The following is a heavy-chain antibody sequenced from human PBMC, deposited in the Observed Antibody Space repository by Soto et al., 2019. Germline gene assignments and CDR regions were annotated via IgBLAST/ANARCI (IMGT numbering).Heavy chain of an antibody. CDR1: GFTFSSYA. J-gene: IGHJ4*02. Sequence: EVQLLESGGGLVQPGGSLRLSCAASGFTFSSYAMSWVRQAPGKGLEWVSAISGSGGSTYYSDSVKGRFTISRDNSKNTLYLQMNSLRAEDTAVYYFAKPIRLVSEEGDYWGQGTLVTVSS. D-gene: IGHD3-9*01. CDR2: ISGSGGST. V-gene: IGHV3-23*01. CDR3: AKPIRLVSEEGDY.